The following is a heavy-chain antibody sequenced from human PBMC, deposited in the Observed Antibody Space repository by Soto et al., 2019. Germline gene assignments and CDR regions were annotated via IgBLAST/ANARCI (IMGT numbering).Heavy chain of an antibody. CDR1: GYSFTSYW. Sequence: GESLKISCKGSGYSFTSYWIGWVRQMPGKGLEWMGIIYPGDSDTRYSPSFQGQVTISADKSISTAYLQWSSLKASDTVMYYCATRSGYYDYYYYGMDVWGRGTTVTVSS. CDR3: ATRSGYYDYYYYGMDV. V-gene: IGHV5-51*01. J-gene: IGHJ6*02. CDR2: IYPGDSDT. D-gene: IGHD3-3*01.